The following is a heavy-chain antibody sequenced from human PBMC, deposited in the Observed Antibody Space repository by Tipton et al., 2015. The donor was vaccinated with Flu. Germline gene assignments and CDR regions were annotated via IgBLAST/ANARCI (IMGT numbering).Heavy chain of an antibody. V-gene: IGHV4-34*01. D-gene: IGHD3-16*02. CDR3: ARGRGDYVWGSYRPYYYGMDV. CDR2: INHSGST. J-gene: IGHJ6*02. Sequence: GLVKPSETPSLTCAVYGGSFSGYYWSWIRQPPGKGLEWIGEINHSGSTNYNPSLKSRVTISVDTSKNQFSLKLSSVTAADTAVYSCARGRGDYVWGSYRPYYYGMDVWGQGTAVTVSS. CDR1: GGSFSGYY.